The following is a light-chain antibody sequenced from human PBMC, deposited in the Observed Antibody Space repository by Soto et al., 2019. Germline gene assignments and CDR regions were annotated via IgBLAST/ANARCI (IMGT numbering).Light chain of an antibody. Sequence: DIIMTQSPESLAVSLGERATINCKSSQSLLYRSKNKDYLAWYQQKPGQPPRLLIYWASTRESGVSDRFSGSGSGTDFTLAVTSMQAEDVAVYYYQQCFNTPWTFGQGTKVEIK. V-gene: IGKV4-1*01. CDR1: QSLLYRSKNKDY. J-gene: IGKJ1*01. CDR2: WAS. CDR3: QQCFNTPWT.